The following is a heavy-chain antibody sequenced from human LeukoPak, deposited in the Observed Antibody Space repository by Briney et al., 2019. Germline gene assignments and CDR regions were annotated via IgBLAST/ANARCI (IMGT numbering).Heavy chain of an antibody. V-gene: IGHV3-15*01. CDR1: GFTFSNAW. CDR3: ITVAVAVGSLAFDI. J-gene: IGHJ3*02. D-gene: IGHD6-19*01. Sequence: PGGSLRLSCAASGFTFSNAWMSWVRQAPGKGLEWGGGMQSKTDGGTTDYAAPVKGRFTISRDDSKNTLYLQMSSLKTEDTAVYYCITVAVAVGSLAFDIWGQGTMVTVSS. CDR2: MQSKTDGGTT.